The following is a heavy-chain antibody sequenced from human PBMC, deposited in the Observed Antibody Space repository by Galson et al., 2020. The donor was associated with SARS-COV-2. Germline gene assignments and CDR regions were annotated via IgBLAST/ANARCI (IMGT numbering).Heavy chain of an antibody. CDR3: ARDRGYYYDSSGYYPGDY. J-gene: IGHJ4*02. D-gene: IGHD3-22*01. CDR1: GFTFSSYG. Sequence: GGSLRLSCAASGFTFSSYGMHWVRQAPGKGLEWVAVIWYDGSNNYYADSVKGRFTISRDNSKNTLYLQMNSLRAEDTAVYYCARDRGYYYDSSGYYPGDYWGQGTLVTVAS. V-gene: IGHV3-33*01. CDR2: IWYDGSNN.